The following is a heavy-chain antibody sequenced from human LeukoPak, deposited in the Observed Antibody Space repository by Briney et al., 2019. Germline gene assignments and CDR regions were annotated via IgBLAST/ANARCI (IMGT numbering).Heavy chain of an antibody. CDR2: ISSSGSTI. CDR1: GFTFSSYE. D-gene: IGHD3-9*01. V-gene: IGHV3-48*03. Sequence: GGSLRLSCAASGFTFSSYEMNWVRQAPGKGLEWVSYISSSGSTIYYADSVKGRFTISRDNAKNSLYLQMNSLRAEDTAVYYCARVGYFDWLLPSYYYYYMDVWGKGDLGHHLL. CDR3: ARVGYFDWLLPSYYYYYMDV. J-gene: IGHJ6*03.